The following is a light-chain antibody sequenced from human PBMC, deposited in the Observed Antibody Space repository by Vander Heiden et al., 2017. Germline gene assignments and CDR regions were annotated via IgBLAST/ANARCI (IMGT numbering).Light chain of an antibody. CDR2: GNS. CDR1: SSNIGAGYD. J-gene: IGLJ2*01. Sequence: QSVLTQPPSVSGAPGQSVTISSTGSSSNIGAGYDVHWYQQLPGTAPKLLIYGNSNRPSGVPDRFSGSKSGTSASLAITGLQAEDEADYYCQSYDSSLSGSQVVFGGGTKLTVL. CDR3: QSYDSSLSGSQVV. V-gene: IGLV1-40*01.